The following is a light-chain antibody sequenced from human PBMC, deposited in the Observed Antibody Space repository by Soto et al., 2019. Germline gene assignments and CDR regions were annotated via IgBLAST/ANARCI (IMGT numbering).Light chain of an antibody. Sequence: QSVLTQPPSVSGAPGQRVTFSCTGSSSNIGAGYDVHWYQQLPGTAPKLLIYGNSNRPSGVPDRFSGSKSGTSASLAITGLQAEDDADYYCQSYESSLSGYVFGTGTKVTVL. CDR2: GNS. V-gene: IGLV1-40*01. CDR1: SSNIGAGYD. J-gene: IGLJ1*01. CDR3: QSYESSLSGYV.